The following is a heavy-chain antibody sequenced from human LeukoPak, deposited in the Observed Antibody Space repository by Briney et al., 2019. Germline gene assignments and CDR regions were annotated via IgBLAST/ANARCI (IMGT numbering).Heavy chain of an antibody. CDR2: IKLGGDST. V-gene: IGHV1-46*01. J-gene: IGHJ3*01. CDR1: GYTFTNYY. CDR3: ARVRDGYNDAYDV. D-gene: IGHD5-24*01. Sequence: ASVKVSCKASGYTFTNYYIHWVRQAPGQGLEWMGVIKLGGDSTSSARIFQGRVYMTSDTSTSTVYMELSGLRSDDTAVYYCARVRDGYNDAYDVWGQGTMVTVPS.